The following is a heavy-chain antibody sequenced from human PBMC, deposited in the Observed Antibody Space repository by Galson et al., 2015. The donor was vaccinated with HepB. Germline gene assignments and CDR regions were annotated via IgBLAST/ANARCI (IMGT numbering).Heavy chain of an antibody. Sequence: SLRLSCAASGFTFSSYWMTWVRQAPGKGLEWVANIKQDGSVEFYVDSVKGRFTISRDDARSSLYLQMSSLRAEDTAVYYCASQTIFAPHYAFDIWGQGTMVSVSS. J-gene: IGHJ3*02. CDR3: ASQTIFAPHYAFDI. D-gene: IGHD3-3*01. CDR2: IKQDGSVE. CDR1: GFTFSSYW. V-gene: IGHV3-7*01.